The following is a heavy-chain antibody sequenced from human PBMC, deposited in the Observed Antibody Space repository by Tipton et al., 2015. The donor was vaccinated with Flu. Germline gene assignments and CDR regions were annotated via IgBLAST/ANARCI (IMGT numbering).Heavy chain of an antibody. CDR3: ASWLSSSWYSSDFDY. CDR2: IYHSGST. CDR1: GGSISSSNW. D-gene: IGHD6-13*01. J-gene: IGHJ4*02. Sequence: TLSLTCAVSGGSISSSNWWSWVRPPPGKGLEWIGEIYHSGSTNYNPSLKSRVTISVDKSKNQFSLKLSSVTAADTAVYYCASWLSSSWYSSDFDYWGQGTLVTVSS. V-gene: IGHV4-4*02.